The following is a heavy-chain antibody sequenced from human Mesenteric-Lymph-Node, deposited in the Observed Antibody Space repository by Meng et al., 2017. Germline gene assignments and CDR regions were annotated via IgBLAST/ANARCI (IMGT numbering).Heavy chain of an antibody. Sequence: GESLKISCAASGFTFSDHNMDWVRQAPGKGLEWVGRSRNKLHSYTTEYAASVKGRFIISRDDSKSSLYLQMNSLKTEDTAVYYCARVRDLRFLEWVIHAPVYFDSWGQGTLVTVSS. CDR2: SRNKLHSYTT. D-gene: IGHD3-3*01. V-gene: IGHV3-72*01. J-gene: IGHJ4*02. CDR3: ARVRDLRFLEWVIHAPVYFDS. CDR1: GFTFSDHN.